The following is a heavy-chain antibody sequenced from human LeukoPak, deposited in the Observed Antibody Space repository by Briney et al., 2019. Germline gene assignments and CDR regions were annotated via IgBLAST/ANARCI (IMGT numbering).Heavy chain of an antibody. CDR3: ARAYCSSTSCYWMDV. D-gene: IGHD2-2*01. Sequence: PSETLSLTCTVSGGSISSSSYYWSWIRQPAGKGLEWIGRIYASGSTNYNPSLKSRVTVSVDTSKNQFSLKLSSVTAADTAVYFCARAYCSSTSCYWMDVWGKGTTVTVSS. CDR2: IYASGST. J-gene: IGHJ6*04. V-gene: IGHV4-61*02. CDR1: GGSISSSSYY.